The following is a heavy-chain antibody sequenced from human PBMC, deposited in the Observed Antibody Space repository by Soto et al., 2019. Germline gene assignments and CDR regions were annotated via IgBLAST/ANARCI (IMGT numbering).Heavy chain of an antibody. D-gene: IGHD6-19*01. CDR3: ARQLSQWLIFGWFDP. CDR1: GGSISNSSSY. J-gene: IGHJ5*02. CDR2: ISYSGST. V-gene: IGHV4-39*01. Sequence: SEPLSLTCTVSGGSISNSSSYWGWIRQPPGKGLEWLGSISYSGSTNYRPSLKSRVTISVDTSKNQFSLKLNSVTAADTAIYYCARQLSQWLIFGWFDPWGQGTLVTVSS.